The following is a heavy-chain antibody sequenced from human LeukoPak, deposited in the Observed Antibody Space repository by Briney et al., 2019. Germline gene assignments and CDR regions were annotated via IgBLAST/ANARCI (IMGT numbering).Heavy chain of an antibody. CDR2: IYYSGST. Sequence: SETLSLTCTVSGGSISSYYWSWIRQPPGKGLEWIGYIYYSGSTNYNPSLKSRVTISVDTSKNQFSLKLSSVTAADTAVYYCARDRPWASSGGSCHGDWFDPWGQGTLVTVSS. V-gene: IGHV4-59*01. CDR3: ARDRPWASSGGSCHGDWFDP. D-gene: IGHD2-15*01. J-gene: IGHJ5*02. CDR1: GGSISSYY.